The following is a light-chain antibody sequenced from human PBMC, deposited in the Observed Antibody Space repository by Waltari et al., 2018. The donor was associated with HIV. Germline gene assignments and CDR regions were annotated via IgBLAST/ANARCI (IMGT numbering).Light chain of an antibody. J-gene: IGKJ1*01. CDR2: AAS. CDR3: QQTYRTPLT. CDR1: QTVNHY. V-gene: IGKV1-39*01. Sequence: DIQMTQSPSSLSGSVGDRVTITCRASQTVNHYLNWYQQKPGKAPNILIYAASNLQSGVPSRFSGSGSGTDFTLTISSLQPEDFATYYCQQTYRTPLTFGQGTRVEVK.